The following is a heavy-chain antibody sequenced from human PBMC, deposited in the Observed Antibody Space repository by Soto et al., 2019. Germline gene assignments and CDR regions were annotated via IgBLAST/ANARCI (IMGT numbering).Heavy chain of an antibody. CDR3: ARDTAGRLSKYYYYYYGMAV. CDR1: GFTFSSYS. Sequence: GGSLTLSCASSGFTFSSYSINWVRQAPGKGLEWVSSISSSSSYIYYADSVKGRFTISRVHAKNSLYLQMNRLRPEDTAVAYYARDTAGRLSKYYYYYYGMAVWGQGTTVTVSS. D-gene: IGHD4-17*01. CDR2: ISSSSSYI. V-gene: IGHV3-21*01. J-gene: IGHJ6*02.